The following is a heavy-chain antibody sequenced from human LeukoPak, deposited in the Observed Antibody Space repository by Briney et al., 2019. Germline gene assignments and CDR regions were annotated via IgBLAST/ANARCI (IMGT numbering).Heavy chain of an antibody. CDR1: GGSIGSGYY. Sequence: SETLSLTCTVSGGSIGSGYYWAWIRQPPGKGLKWIGSIHYGGTTHYNPSLQSRVTISADTSKNQFALDLRSVTAADTAVYYCTRDIGDFVSDFWGQGTLVTVSS. D-gene: IGHD2-21*02. J-gene: IGHJ4*02. CDR3: TRDIGDFVSDF. V-gene: IGHV4-39*02. CDR2: IHYGGTT.